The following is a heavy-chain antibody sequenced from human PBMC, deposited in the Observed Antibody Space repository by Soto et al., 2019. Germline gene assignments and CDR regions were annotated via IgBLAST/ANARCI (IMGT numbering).Heavy chain of an antibody. D-gene: IGHD5-18*01. CDR2: INSDGSST. Sequence: AGGSLRLSCAASGFTFSSYWMHWVRQAPGKGLVWVSRINSDGSSTSYADSVKGRFTISRDNAKNTLYLQMNSLRAEDAAVYYCARVGYSYGYYYYGMDVWGQGTTVTVSS. V-gene: IGHV3-74*01. CDR3: ARVGYSYGYYYYGMDV. J-gene: IGHJ6*02. CDR1: GFTFSSYW.